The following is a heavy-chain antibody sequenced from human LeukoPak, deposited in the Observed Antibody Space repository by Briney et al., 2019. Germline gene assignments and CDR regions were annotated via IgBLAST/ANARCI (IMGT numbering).Heavy chain of an antibody. D-gene: IGHD2-2*02. J-gene: IGHJ4*02. V-gene: IGHV3-23*01. Sequence: GGSLRLSCAASGFTFSSYAMSWVPQAPGKGLEWVSAICGSGGSSYYADSVKGRFTISRDNSKNTLYLQMNSLRAEDTAVYYCAKGYQLLYQGFDYWGQGTLVTVSS. CDR2: ICGSGGSS. CDR1: GFTFSSYA. CDR3: AKGYQLLYQGFDY.